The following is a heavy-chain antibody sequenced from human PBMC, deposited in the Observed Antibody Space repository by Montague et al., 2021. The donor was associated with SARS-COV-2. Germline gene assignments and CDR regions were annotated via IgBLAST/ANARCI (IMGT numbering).Heavy chain of an antibody. D-gene: IGHD3-9*01. J-gene: IGHJ4*02. CDR3: ARESLHLTGYYNDYFDY. CDR1: GASISSGSYY. V-gene: IGHV4-61*02. CDR2: IYTSGST. Sequence: TRSLTCTVSGASISSGSYYWNWIRQPAGKGLEWIGRIYTSGSTNYNPSLKSRVTISVDTSKNQFSLKLSSVTAADTAVYYCARESLHLTGYYNDYFDYWGQGTLVTVSS.